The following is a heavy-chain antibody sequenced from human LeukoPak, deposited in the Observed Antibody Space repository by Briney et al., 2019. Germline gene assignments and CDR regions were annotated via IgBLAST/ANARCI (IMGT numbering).Heavy chain of an antibody. J-gene: IGHJ4*02. Sequence: PGGSLRLSCAASGFTFSSYGMHWVRQAPGKGLAWVAVIWYDGSNKYYADSVKGRFTISRDNSKNTLYLQMNRLRAEDTAVYYCARDPTVVTHPYYFDYWGQGTLVTVSS. V-gene: IGHV3-33*01. CDR3: ARDPTVVTHPYYFDY. D-gene: IGHD4-17*01. CDR1: GFTFSSYG. CDR2: IWYDGSNK.